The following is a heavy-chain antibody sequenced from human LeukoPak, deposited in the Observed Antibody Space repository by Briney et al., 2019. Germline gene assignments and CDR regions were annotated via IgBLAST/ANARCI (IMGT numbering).Heavy chain of an antibody. CDR2: ISYDGSNK. V-gene: IGHV3-30-3*01. Sequence: GGPLRLSCAASGFTFSSYAMHWVRQAPGKGLEWVAVISYDGSNKYYADSVKGRFTISRDNSKNTLYLQMNSLRAEDTAVYYCARDSDEFSPGRLGYWGQGILVTVSS. CDR3: ARDSDEFSPGRLGY. D-gene: IGHD1-26*01. J-gene: IGHJ4*02. CDR1: GFTFSSYA.